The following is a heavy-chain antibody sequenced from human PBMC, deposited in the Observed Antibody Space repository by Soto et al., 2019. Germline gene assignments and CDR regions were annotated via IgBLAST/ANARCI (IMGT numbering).Heavy chain of an antibody. CDR3: AKDEGDDYGDYWDYYYYYMDV. V-gene: IGHV3-23*01. D-gene: IGHD4-17*01. CDR1: GFTFSSYA. J-gene: IGHJ6*03. Sequence: TGGSLRLSCAASGFTFSSYAMSWVRQAPGKGLEWVSAISGSGGSTYYADSVKGRFTISRDNSKNTLYLQMNSLRAEDTAVYYCAKDEGDDYGDYWDYYYYYMDVWGKGTTVTVSS. CDR2: ISGSGGST.